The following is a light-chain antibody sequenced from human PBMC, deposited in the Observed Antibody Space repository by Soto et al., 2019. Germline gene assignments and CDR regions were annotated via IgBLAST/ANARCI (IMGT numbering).Light chain of an antibody. CDR3: CSYAGSSTSV. V-gene: IGLV2-23*02. CDR2: EVS. Sequence: QSALTQPASVSGSPGQSITISCTGTSSDVGGYDYVSWYQLHPGKAPKLMIFEVSKRPSGVSNRFSGSKSGNTASLTISGLQAEDEADYYCCSYAGSSTSVFGGGTKLTVL. CDR1: SSDVGGYDY. J-gene: IGLJ3*02.